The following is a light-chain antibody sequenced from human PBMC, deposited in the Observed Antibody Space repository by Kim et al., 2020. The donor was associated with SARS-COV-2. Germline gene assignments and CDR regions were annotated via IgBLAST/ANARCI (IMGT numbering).Light chain of an antibody. CDR3: QQYGSSIT. V-gene: IGKV3-20*01. CDR2: GAS. Sequence: LAPEERATLTCRASQSVSSSYLAWYQQKPGQAPRLLIYGASSRATGIPDRFSGSGSGTDFTLTISRLEPEDFAVYYCQQYGSSITFGQGTRLEIK. CDR1: QSVSSSY. J-gene: IGKJ5*01.